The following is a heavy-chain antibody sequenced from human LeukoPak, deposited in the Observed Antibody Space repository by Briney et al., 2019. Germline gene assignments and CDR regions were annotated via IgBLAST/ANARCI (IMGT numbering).Heavy chain of an antibody. CDR2: IYTSGST. CDR3: ARDRAGAFDI. V-gene: IGHV4-4*07. J-gene: IGHJ3*02. Sequence: PSETLSLTCTVSGGSISSYYWSWIRQPAGRGLEWIGRIYTSGSTNYNPSLKSRVTMSLDTSKNQFSLQLNSVTPEDTAVYYCARDRAGAFDIWGQGTMVTVSS. D-gene: IGHD6-13*01. CDR1: GGSISSYY.